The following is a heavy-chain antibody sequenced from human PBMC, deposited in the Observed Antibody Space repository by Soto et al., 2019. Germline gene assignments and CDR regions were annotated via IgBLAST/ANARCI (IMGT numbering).Heavy chain of an antibody. D-gene: IGHD3-9*01. J-gene: IGHJ6*02. V-gene: IGHV3-30-3*01. CDR3: ARETLTGYYPIYGMDV. CDR2: ISYDGSNK. CDR1: GFTFSSYA. Sequence: GGSLRLSCAASGFTFSSYAMHWVRQAPGKGLEWVAVISYDGSNKYYADSVKGRFTISRDNSKNTLYLQMNSLRAEDTAVYYCARETLTGYYPIYGMDVWGQGTTVTVSS.